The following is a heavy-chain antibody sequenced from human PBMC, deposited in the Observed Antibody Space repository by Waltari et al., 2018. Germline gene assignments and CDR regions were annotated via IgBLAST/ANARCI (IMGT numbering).Heavy chain of an antibody. J-gene: IGHJ4*02. D-gene: IGHD3-22*01. Sequence: EVQLLESGGGLVQPGGSLRLSCAASGFAFSSYAMNWFRQAPGKGLEWVSAMSGRGGSTHYADSVNGRFTISRDNSKNTLYLQMNSLRAEDTAIYYCAKTYYYDSSSSHFDYWGQGTLVTVSS. CDR1: GFAFSSYA. V-gene: IGHV3-23*01. CDR3: AKTYYYDSSSSHFDY. CDR2: MSGRGGST.